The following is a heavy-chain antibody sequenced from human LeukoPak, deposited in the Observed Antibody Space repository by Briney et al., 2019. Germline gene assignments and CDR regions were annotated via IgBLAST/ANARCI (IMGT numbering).Heavy chain of an antibody. V-gene: IGHV4-59*01. CDR2: IYYSGST. J-gene: IGHJ4*02. D-gene: IGHD4-17*01. Sequence: PSETLSLTCTVSGGSISSYYWSWIRQPPGKGLEWIGYIYYSGSTNYNPSLESRVTISVDTSKNQFSLKLSSVTAADTAVYYCAATVDEGTVTTWPYYFDYWGQGTLVTVSS. CDR3: AATVDEGTVTTWPYYFDY. CDR1: GGSISSYY.